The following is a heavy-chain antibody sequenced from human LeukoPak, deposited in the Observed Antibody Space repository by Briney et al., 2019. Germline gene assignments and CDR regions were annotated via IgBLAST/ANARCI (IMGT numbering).Heavy chain of an antibody. CDR3: ARDDGATPLYYFDY. Sequence: RGSLRLSCAASGFTFSSYAMHWVRQAPGKGLKWVAVISYDGSNKYYADSVKGRFTISRDNSKNTLYLQMNSLRAEDTAVYYCARDDGATPLYYFDYWGQGTLVTVSS. J-gene: IGHJ4*02. CDR1: GFTFSSYA. CDR2: ISYDGSNK. D-gene: IGHD1-26*01. V-gene: IGHV3-30*04.